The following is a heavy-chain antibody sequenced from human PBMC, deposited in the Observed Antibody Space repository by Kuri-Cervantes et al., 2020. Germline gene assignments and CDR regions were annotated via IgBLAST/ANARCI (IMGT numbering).Heavy chain of an antibody. D-gene: IGHD6-13*01. CDR3: AGPAAGRDYYYYMDV. V-gene: IGHV1-69*06. Sequence: SVKVSCKASGYTFTSYGISWVRQAPGQGLEWMGGIIPIFGTTKYAQKFQGRVTITADKSTSTAYMELSSLRSEDTAVYYCAGPAAGRDYYYYMDVWGKGTTVTVSS. CDR2: IIPIFGTT. CDR1: GYTFTSYG. J-gene: IGHJ6*03.